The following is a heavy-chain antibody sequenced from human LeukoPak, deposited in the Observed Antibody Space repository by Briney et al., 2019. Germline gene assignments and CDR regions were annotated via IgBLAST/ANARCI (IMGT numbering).Heavy chain of an antibody. CDR3: VRALLGGNDY. V-gene: IGHV3-74*01. CDR2: TNSDESIT. Sequence: GGSLRLSCAASGFTFSIYAMNWVRQAPGKGLVWVSRTNSDESITTYADSVKGRFTISRDNAKNTLYLQMNSLRVEDTAVYYCVRALLGGNDYWGQGTLVTVSS. J-gene: IGHJ4*02. CDR1: GFTFSIYA. D-gene: IGHD3-10*01.